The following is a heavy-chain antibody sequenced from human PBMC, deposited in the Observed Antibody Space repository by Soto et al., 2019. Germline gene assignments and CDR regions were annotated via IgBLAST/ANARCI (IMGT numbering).Heavy chain of an antibody. V-gene: IGHV3-21*06. Sequence: GGSLRLSCAASGFTFTRFSMNWVRQAPGKGLEWVSSISSTTNYIYYGDSMKGRFTIPRDNAKNSLYLEMNSLRAEDTAVYYCARESEDLTSNFDYWGQGTLVTVSS. CDR2: ISSTTNYI. J-gene: IGHJ4*02. CDR1: GFTFTRFS. CDR3: ARESEDLTSNFDY.